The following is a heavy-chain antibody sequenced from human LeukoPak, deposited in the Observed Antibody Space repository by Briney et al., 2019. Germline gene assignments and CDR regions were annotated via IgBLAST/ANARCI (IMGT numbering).Heavy chain of an antibody. CDR1: GGSISSYY. V-gene: IGHV4-4*07. CDR2: IYTSGST. D-gene: IGHD3-22*01. Sequence: SETLTLTCTVSGGSISSYYWSWMRQPAGKGLEWIGRIYTSGSTNYNPSLKSRVTMSVDTSKNQFSLKLSSVTAADTAVYYCARERGEYYYDRSGYYYFDYWGQGTLVTVSS. J-gene: IGHJ4*02. CDR3: ARERGEYYYDRSGYYYFDY.